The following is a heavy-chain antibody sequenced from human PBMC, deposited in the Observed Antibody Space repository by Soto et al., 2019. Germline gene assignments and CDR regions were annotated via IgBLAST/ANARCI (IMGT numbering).Heavy chain of an antibody. J-gene: IGHJ3*02. CDR2: FDPEDGET. V-gene: IGHV1-24*01. Sequence: EASVKVSCKVSGYTLTELSMHWVRQAPGKGLEWMGGFDPEDGETIYAQKFQGRVTMTEDTSTDTAYMELSSLRSEDTAVYYCATDTSFPTTVVTRIAFDIWGQGTMVTVSS. D-gene: IGHD4-17*01. CDR3: ATDTSFPTTVVTRIAFDI. CDR1: GYTLTELS.